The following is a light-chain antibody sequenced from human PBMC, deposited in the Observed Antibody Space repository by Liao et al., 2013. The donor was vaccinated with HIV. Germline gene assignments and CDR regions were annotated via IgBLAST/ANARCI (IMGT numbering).Light chain of an antibody. CDR1: DLGDKY. J-gene: IGLJ2*01. CDR2: QDR. Sequence: SYELTQPPSVSVSPGQTASITCSGDDLGDKYACWYQQKPGQSPVLVISQDRKRPSGIPERFSGSNSGNTATLTISGTQAMDEADYYCQAWDTTSYVVFGGGTKLTVL. V-gene: IGLV3-1*01. CDR3: QAWDTTSYVV.